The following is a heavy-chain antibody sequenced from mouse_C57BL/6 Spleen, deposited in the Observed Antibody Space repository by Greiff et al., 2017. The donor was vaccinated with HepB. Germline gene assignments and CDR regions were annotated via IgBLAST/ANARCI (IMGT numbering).Heavy chain of an antibody. Sequence: EVKLVESGGGLVKPGGSLKLSCAASGFTFSDYGMHWVRQAPEKGLEWVAYISSGSSTIYYADTVKGRFTISRDTAKNTLFLQMTSLRSEDTAMYYCARNGYDPSWFAYWGQGTLVTVSA. J-gene: IGHJ3*01. CDR1: GFTFSDYG. V-gene: IGHV5-17*01. CDR2: ISSGSSTI. D-gene: IGHD2-2*01. CDR3: ARNGYDPSWFAY.